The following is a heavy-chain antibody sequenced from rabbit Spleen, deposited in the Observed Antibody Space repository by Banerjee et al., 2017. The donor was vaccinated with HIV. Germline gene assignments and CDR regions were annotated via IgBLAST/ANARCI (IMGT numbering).Heavy chain of an antibody. Sequence: QEQLVESGGDLVQPEGSLTLTCTASGFSFSNNYFMCWVRQAPGKGLEWIACIDSGSSGSTYYANWTKGRFTISKASSTTVTLQMSSLTAADTATYFCARRASGAFDLWGPGTLVTVS. CDR1: GFSFSNNYF. CDR3: ARRASGAFDL. CDR2: IDSGSSGST. V-gene: IGHV1S45*01. D-gene: IGHD4-1*01. J-gene: IGHJ4*01.